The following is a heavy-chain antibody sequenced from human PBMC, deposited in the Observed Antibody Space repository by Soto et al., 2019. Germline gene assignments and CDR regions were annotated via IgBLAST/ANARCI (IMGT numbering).Heavy chain of an antibody. CDR3: AREPEYDVGVTYWHY. CDR2: IIPIFGTA. J-gene: IGHJ4*02. CDR1: FSGDA. Sequence: FSGDARGWRRKAHRQGLEWMGGIIPIFGTANYAQKFQGRVTITADKSTSTAYMELSSLRSEDTAVYYFAREPEYDVGVTYWHYCGQGT. V-gene: IGHV1-69*06. D-gene: IGHD2-8*02.